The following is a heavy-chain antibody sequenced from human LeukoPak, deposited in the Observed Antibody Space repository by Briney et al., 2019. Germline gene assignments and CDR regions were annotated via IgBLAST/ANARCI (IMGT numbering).Heavy chain of an antibody. CDR1: GGSFSGYY. D-gene: IGHD3-22*01. CDR2: IYYSGST. CDR3: AREPNYYDSSGYYYYGMDV. V-gene: IGHV4-31*11. Sequence: EPSETLSLTCAVYGGSFSGYYWSWIRQHPGKGLEWIGYIYYSGSTYYNPSLKSRVTISVDTSKNQFSLKLSSVTAADTAVYYCAREPNYYDSSGYYYYGMDVWGQGTTVTVSS. J-gene: IGHJ6*02.